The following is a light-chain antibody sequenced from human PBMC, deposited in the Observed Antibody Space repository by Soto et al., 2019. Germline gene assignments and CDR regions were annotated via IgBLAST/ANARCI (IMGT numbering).Light chain of an antibody. CDR3: QQYVSSPPIT. CDR1: QSVSGSD. V-gene: IGKV3-20*01. J-gene: IGKJ5*01. CDR2: GAS. Sequence: EIVLTQSPGTLSLSPGERATLSCRASQSVSGSDLAWYQQQPGQAPRLLIYGASSRATGIPDRFSGSGSGTDFTLTISRLEPEDFAVYYCQQYVSSPPITFGQGTRLDIK.